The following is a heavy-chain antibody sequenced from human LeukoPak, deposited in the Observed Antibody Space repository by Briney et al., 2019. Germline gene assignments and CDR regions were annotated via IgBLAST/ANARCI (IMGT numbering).Heavy chain of an antibody. V-gene: IGHV3-33*01. CDR1: GFTFGVYG. Sequence: VGFLRLSCAGSGFTFGVYGMHWFRQTPGKGLEWVAVIAYDGSRAFYADSVKGRFTISRDNSKNTMSVQMDDLRAEDTAVYYCTRYNNDHFDYWGQGTLVTVSS. J-gene: IGHJ4*02. CDR2: IAYDGSRA. CDR3: TRYNNDHFDY. D-gene: IGHD1-14*01.